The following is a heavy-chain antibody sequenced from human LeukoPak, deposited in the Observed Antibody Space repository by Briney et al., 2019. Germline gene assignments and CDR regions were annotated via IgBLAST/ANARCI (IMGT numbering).Heavy chain of an antibody. J-gene: IGHJ4*02. CDR3: AGAGKYLLLSFDY. CDR2: IHPNSGET. D-gene: IGHD2/OR15-2a*01. Sequence: ASVKVSCKASGYTFTGYHIHWVRQAPGQGLEWMGWIHPNSGETLYAQKFQGRVTMTRDTSINTVYMELSWLRSEDTAVYYCAGAGKYLLLSFDYWGQGTLVTVSS. CDR1: GYTFTGYH. V-gene: IGHV1-2*02.